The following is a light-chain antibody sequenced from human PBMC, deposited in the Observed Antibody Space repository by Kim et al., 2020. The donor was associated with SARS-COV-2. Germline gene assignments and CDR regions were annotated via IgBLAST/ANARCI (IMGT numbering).Light chain of an antibody. Sequence: ALGQTGRITCQGDSLRSYYATGYQQKPGQAPILVIYGKNNRPSGIPDRFSGSSSGNTASLTITGTQAGDEADYYCNSRDSNDNVVFGGGTQLTVL. CDR1: SLRSYY. V-gene: IGLV3-19*01. CDR2: GKN. CDR3: NSRDSNDNVV. J-gene: IGLJ2*01.